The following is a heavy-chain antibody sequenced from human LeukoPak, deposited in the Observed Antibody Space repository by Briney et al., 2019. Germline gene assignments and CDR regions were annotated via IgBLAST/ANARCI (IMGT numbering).Heavy chain of an antibody. CDR2: ISAYNGNT. Sequence: APVKVSCKASGYTFTSYGISWVRQAPGQGLEWMGWISAYNGNTNYAQKLQGRVTMTTDTSTSTAYMELRSLKSDDTAVYYCARERATAAYFDYWGQGTLVTVSS. CDR3: ARERATAAYFDY. CDR1: GYTFTSYG. V-gene: IGHV1-18*01. J-gene: IGHJ4*02. D-gene: IGHD2-21*02.